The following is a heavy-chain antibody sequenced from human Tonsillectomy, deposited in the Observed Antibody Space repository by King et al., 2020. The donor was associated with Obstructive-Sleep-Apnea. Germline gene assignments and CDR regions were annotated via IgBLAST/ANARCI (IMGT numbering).Heavy chain of an antibody. CDR2: ISFDGSDK. CDR3: ARVVARGSSWHTGYFDY. V-gene: IGHV3-30*04. CDR1: GFIFSSYA. D-gene: IGHD6-13*01. Sequence: VQLVESGGGVVQPGRSLRLSCGASGFIFSSYAMHWVRQAPGKGLEWVAVISFDGSDKYYANSVKGRFTISRDNSKNTLYLQMNSLRAEDTAVYYCARVVARGSSWHTGYFDYWGQGTLVTVSS. J-gene: IGHJ4*02.